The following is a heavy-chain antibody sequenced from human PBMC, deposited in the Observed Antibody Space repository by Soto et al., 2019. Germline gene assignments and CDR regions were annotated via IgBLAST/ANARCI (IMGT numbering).Heavy chain of an antibody. CDR1: GFTFSSYA. J-gene: IGHJ6*02. Sequence: QVQLVESGGGVVQPGRSLRLSCAASGFTFSSYAMHWVRQAPGKGLEWVAVISYDGSNKYYADSVKGRFTISRDNSKNTLYLQMNSLRGEDTAVYYCARVGGYDFWSGPRGDGMDVWGQGTTVTVSS. D-gene: IGHD3-3*01. V-gene: IGHV3-30-3*01. CDR2: ISYDGSNK. CDR3: ARVGGYDFWSGPRGDGMDV.